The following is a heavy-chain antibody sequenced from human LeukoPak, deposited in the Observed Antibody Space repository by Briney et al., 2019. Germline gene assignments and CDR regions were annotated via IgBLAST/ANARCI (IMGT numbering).Heavy chain of an antibody. CDR3: ARDGLGYCSSTSCHGGDY. CDR1: GYTFTSYG. J-gene: IGHJ4*02. V-gene: IGHV1-18*01. Sequence: ASVKVSCKASGYTFTSYGISWVRQAPGQGLEWMGWISAYNGNTNYAQKLQGRVTMTTDTSTSTAYMELRSLRSDDTAVYYCARDGLGYCSSTSCHGGDYWGQGTLVTVSS. D-gene: IGHD2-2*01. CDR2: ISAYNGNT.